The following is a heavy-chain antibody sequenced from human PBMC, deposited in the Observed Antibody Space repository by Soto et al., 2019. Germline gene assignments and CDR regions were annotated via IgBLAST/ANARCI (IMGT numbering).Heavy chain of an antibody. CDR2: IWYDGSKK. CDR3: ARGNYDFCSGLDY. V-gene: IGHV3-33*01. D-gene: IGHD3-3*01. CDR1: GLTFRTFG. Sequence: QAQLVESGGGVVQPGRSLRLSCAASGLTFRTFGMHWVRQAPGKGLEWVAVIWYDGSKKWYADSVKGRFTISRDNSKNTLYLEMNSLRAEDTAVYYCARGNYDFCSGLDYWGQGALVTVSS. J-gene: IGHJ4*02.